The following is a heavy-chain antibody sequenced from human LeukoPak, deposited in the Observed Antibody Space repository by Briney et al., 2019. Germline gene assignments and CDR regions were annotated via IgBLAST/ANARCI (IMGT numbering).Heavy chain of an antibody. CDR3: ARRQLKRPGALDI. CDR1: GFTFSAYV. CDR2: IQYDSSEK. J-gene: IGHJ3*02. D-gene: IGHD1-1*01. V-gene: IGHV3-30*02. Sequence: GGSLRLSCAASGFTFSAYVMHWVRQAPGKGLEWVASIQYDSSEKYYEDSMKGRFTVSRDNSKNTLSLQMNSLRTEDTAVYYCARRQLKRPGALDIWGQGTMVTVS.